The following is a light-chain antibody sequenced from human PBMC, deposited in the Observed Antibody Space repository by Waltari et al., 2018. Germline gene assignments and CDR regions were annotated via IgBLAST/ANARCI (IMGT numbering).Light chain of an antibody. Sequence: QSALTQPASVSGSPGQSITISCMGTSNDIGGYHFVSWYQQHPGKAPKRMIYDVSKRPSGVSNRFSGSKSGNTASLTISGLQAEDEADYYCCSYVGGGTLIFGGGTNVTVL. CDR1: SNDIGGYHF. CDR2: DVS. J-gene: IGLJ2*01. V-gene: IGLV2-23*02. CDR3: CSYVGGGTLI.